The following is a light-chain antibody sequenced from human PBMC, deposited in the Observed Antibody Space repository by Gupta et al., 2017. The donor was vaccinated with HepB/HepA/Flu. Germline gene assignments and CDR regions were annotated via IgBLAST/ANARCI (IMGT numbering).Light chain of an antibody. CDR1: QSISSY. Sequence: PMTQPPSSLSATVGDRVTITCRASQSISSYLNWYQQKPGKAPKLLIYAASSLQSGVPSRFSGSGSGTDFTLTISSLQPEDFATYYCQQSYSTPLTFGGGTKVEIK. CDR2: AAS. CDR3: QQSYSTPLT. J-gene: IGKJ4*01. V-gene: IGKV1-39*01.